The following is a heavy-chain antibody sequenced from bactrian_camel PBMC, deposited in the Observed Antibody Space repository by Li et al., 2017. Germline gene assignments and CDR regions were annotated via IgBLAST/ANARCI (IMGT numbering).Heavy chain of an antibody. CDR2: IEFDGDA. CDR1: GLTYTMSEYR. D-gene: IGHD4*01. Sequence: VQLVESGGGSVQAGGSLRVSCLVSGLTYTMSEYRFGWFRQAPGNRREGVAAIEFDGDASYAQSVEGRFTISKDNAKNTLYLQMDAVTPEDSAMYYCAADSLCRMTISGPNPILYDYPHWGQGTQVTVS. V-gene: IGHV3S42*01. CDR3: AADSLCRMTISGPNPILYDYPH. J-gene: IGHJ4*01.